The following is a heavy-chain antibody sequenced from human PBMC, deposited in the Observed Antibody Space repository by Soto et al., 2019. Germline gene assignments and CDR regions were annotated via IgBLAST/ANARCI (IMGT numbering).Heavy chain of an antibody. D-gene: IGHD1-1*01. CDR1: GFSLNNARLG. Sequence: QVTLKESGPVLVKPTETLTLTCTVSGFSLNNARLGVSWIRQPPGKALEWLAHIFSNDEKSYRPSLKSRLTISKDTSKRQVVLSLTNLDAVDTATYYCARIEQLAPVDDNWFDPWGQGILVTVSS. CDR3: ARIEQLAPVDDNWFDP. J-gene: IGHJ5*02. V-gene: IGHV2-26*01. CDR2: IFSNDEK.